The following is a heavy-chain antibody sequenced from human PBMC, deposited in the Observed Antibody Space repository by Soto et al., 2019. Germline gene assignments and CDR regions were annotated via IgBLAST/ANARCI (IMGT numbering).Heavy chain of an antibody. Sequence: QVQLVQSGAEVKKPGASVKVSCKASGYTFISYDINWVRQATGQGLEWMGWTNPNSGNTVYAQKFQGRVTMTRNTSTSTAYMELSSLRSENTAVYYCAREHGNYALDYWGQGTLVTVSS. J-gene: IGHJ4*02. V-gene: IGHV1-8*01. CDR2: TNPNSGNT. CDR3: AREHGNYALDY. D-gene: IGHD4-17*01. CDR1: GYTFISYD.